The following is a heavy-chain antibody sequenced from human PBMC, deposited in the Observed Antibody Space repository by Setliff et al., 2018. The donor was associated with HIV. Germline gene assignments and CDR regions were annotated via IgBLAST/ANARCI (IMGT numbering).Heavy chain of an antibody. V-gene: IGHV4-39*01. D-gene: IGHD3-3*01. Sequence: SETLSLTCTVSGGSFSSTTYYWGWVRQPPGKGLEWIGSVHSIGTTYYNPSLKSRVAISVDSSRSQFSLKLRSVTAADTAVYYCARHKTNYDFYAFDIWGQGTMVTVSS. CDR1: GGSFSSTTYY. CDR2: VHSIGTT. CDR3: ARHKTNYDFYAFDI. J-gene: IGHJ3*02.